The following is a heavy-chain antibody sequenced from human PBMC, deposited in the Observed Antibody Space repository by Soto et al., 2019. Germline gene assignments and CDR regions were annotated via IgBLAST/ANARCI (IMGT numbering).Heavy chain of an antibody. Sequence: QVQLVQSGAEVKKPGASVKVSCKASGSTFTSYGISWVRQAPGQGLEWMGGISVYSGNTNHAQKLQGKVTMTTEPCTSTAYMELRSLRSDATAVYYCARGGWDCYHDYWGQGTLVTVSS. CDR3: ARGGWDCYHDY. V-gene: IGHV1-18*01. J-gene: IGHJ4*02. D-gene: IGHD2-21*01. CDR2: ISVYSGNT. CDR1: GSTFTSYG.